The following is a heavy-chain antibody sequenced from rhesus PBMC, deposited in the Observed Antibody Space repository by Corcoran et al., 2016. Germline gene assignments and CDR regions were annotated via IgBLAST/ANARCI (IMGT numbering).Heavy chain of an antibody. D-gene: IGHD4-23*01. Sequence: QVQLQESGPGLVKPSETLSLTCAVSGGSISDDYYWSWIRQPPGKGLEWIGYIYGSGGGNYLNPSLKRRVTLSVDTSKNQFSLKLSSVTAADTAVYYCASVNTVTDGDYWGQGVLVTVSS. V-gene: IGHV4S14*01. CDR2: IYGSGGGN. CDR3: ASVNTVTDGDY. CDR1: GGSISDDYY. J-gene: IGHJ4*01.